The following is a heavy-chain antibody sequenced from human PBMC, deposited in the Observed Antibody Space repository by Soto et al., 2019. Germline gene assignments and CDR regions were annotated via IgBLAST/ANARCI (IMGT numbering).Heavy chain of an antibody. V-gene: IGHV4-61*01. CDR3: ASERVRSGYSHYYGMDV. J-gene: IGHJ6*02. D-gene: IGHD3-3*01. Sequence: PSETLSLTCTVSGDSVRSGSYYWCWIRQPQGKGLESIGYMYYSGTTNYNPSLKSRVPISVDTSKNQFSLKLRSVTAADTAVYYCASERVRSGYSHYYGMDVWGQGTTVTVSS. CDR2: MYYSGTT. CDR1: GDSVRSGSYY.